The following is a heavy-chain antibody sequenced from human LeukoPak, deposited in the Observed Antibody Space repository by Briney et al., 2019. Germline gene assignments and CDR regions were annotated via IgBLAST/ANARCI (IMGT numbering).Heavy chain of an antibody. CDR2: ISGSGAST. Sequence: PGGSLRLSCAASGFTFSIYAMIWVRQAPGKGLDWVSAISGSGASTYYADSVKGRFTISRDSSKNTLYLQMNSLRAEDTAVYYCAASGAGSKAMRYYMDVWGKGTTVTVSS. J-gene: IGHJ6*03. CDR3: AASGAGSKAMRYYMDV. CDR1: GFTFSIYA. D-gene: IGHD6-13*01. V-gene: IGHV3-23*01.